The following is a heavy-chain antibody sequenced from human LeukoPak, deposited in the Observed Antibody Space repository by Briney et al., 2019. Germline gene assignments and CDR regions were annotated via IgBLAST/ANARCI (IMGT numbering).Heavy chain of an antibody. J-gene: IGHJ3*02. CDR2: ISWNSGNI. CDR1: GFTFDDYA. V-gene: IGHV3-9*01. Sequence: GGSLRLTCAASGFTFDDYAMHWVRQAPGKGLEWVSGISWNSGNIGYADSVKGRFTISRDNAKNSLYLQMNSLRAEDTALYYCANGHSSGWYAAFDIWGQGTMVTVSS. D-gene: IGHD6-19*01. CDR3: ANGHSSGWYAAFDI.